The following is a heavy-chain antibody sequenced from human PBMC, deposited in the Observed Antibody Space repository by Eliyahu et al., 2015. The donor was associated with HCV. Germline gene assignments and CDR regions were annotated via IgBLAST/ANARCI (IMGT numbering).Heavy chain of an antibody. CDR1: GYTFTGYY. CDR2: INPNSGGT. V-gene: IGHV1-2*02. J-gene: IGHJ6*02. D-gene: IGHD3-9*01. Sequence: QVQLVQSGAEVKKPGASVKVSCKASGYTFTGYYMXWVRQAPGQGLEWMGWINPNSGGTNYAQKFQGRVTMTRDTSISTAYMELSRLRSDDTAVYYCARGGTYYDILTGPTYGMDVWGQGTTVTVSS. CDR3: ARGGTYYDILTGPTYGMDV.